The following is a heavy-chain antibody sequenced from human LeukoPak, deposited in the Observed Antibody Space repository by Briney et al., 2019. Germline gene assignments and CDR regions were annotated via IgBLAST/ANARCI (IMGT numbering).Heavy chain of an antibody. D-gene: IGHD6-6*01. V-gene: IGHV3-23*01. CDR3: AKLVRSLDDYFDY. CDR1: GFTFSSYA. CDR2: ISGTGGST. Sequence: QPGGSLRLSCAASGFTFSSYAMSWVRQAPGKGLEWVSGISGTGGSTYYADSEKGRFTISRDNSKNTLYLQMNSLRAEDTAVYYCAKLVRSLDDYFDYWGQGTLVTVSS. J-gene: IGHJ4*02.